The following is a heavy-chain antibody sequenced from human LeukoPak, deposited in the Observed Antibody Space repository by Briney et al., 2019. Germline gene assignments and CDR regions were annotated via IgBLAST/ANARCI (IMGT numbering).Heavy chain of an antibody. CDR2: IYNSGST. J-gene: IGHJ4*02. CDR1: GGSISSGRYY. D-gene: IGHD2-21*01. V-gene: IGHV4-31*03. Sequence: SETLSLTCTVSGGSISSGRYYWSWIRQHPGKGLEWIGYIYNSGSTYYNPSLKSRVTVSADTSKNQFSLKLSSVTAADTAVYYCARDTGGGDFGYYFDYWGQGTLVTVSS. CDR3: ARDTGGGDFGYYFDY.